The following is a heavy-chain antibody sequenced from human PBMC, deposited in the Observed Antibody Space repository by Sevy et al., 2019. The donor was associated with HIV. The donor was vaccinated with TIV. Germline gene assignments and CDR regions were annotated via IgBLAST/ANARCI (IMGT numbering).Heavy chain of an antibody. CDR2: IRSKDYGGAT. V-gene: IGHV3-49*03. Sequence: GGSLRLSCTGSGFTFGDHAMSWFHQAPGMGLEWVGFIRSKDYGGATEYAASVKGRFTISRDDSKSIADLQMNSLKTEDTAVYYCTRGSYYDSSGYSDYWGQGTLVTVSS. CDR3: TRGSYYDSSGYSDY. J-gene: IGHJ4*02. CDR1: GFTFGDHA. D-gene: IGHD3-22*01.